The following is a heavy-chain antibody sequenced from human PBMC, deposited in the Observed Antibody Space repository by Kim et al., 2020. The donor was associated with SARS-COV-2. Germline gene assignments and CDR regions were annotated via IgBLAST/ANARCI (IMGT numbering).Heavy chain of an antibody. CDR2: IVPFIGTS. CDR3: ARGGFSSSWRLDY. CDR1: RDTFNTYA. D-gene: IGHD6-13*01. Sequence: SVKVSCKASRDTFNTYAISWVRQAPGQGLEWLGGIVPFIGTSDYAQKSQGRLTVTADDSTTTVYMELSSLRSDDTAVYFCARGGFSSSWRLDYWGQGTLVTVSS. J-gene: IGHJ4*02. V-gene: IGHV1-69*13.